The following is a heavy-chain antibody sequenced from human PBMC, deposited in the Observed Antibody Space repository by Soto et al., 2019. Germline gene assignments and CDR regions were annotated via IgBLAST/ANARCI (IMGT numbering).Heavy chain of an antibody. J-gene: IGHJ6*02. CDR2: ISSSGSTI. Sequence: GGSLRLSCAASGFTFSDYYMSWIRQAPGKGLEWVSYISSSGSTIYYADSVKGRFTISRDNAKNSLYLQMNSLRAEDTAVYYCARDQSSSSEGGGYYYYGMDVWGQGTTVTVSS. V-gene: IGHV3-11*04. D-gene: IGHD6-6*01. CDR1: GFTFSDYY. CDR3: ARDQSSSSEGGGYYYYGMDV.